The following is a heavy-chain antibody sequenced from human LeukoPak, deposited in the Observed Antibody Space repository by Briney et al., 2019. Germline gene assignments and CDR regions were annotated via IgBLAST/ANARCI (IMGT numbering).Heavy chain of an antibody. Sequence: GGSLRLSCAASGFTFSIYAMSWVRQAPGQGLEWMGIINPSGGSTSYAQKFQGRVTMTRDTSTSTVYMELSSLRSEDTAVYYCARGAGGSDAFDIWGQGTMVTVSS. J-gene: IGHJ3*02. D-gene: IGHD5-12*01. CDR3: ARGAGGSDAFDI. V-gene: IGHV1-46*01. CDR2: INPSGGST. CDR1: GFTFSIYA.